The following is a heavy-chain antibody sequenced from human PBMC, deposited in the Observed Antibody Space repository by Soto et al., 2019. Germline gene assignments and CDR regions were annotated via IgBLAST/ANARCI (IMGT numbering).Heavy chain of an antibody. J-gene: IGHJ2*01. Sequence: GGSLRLSCAASGFTLSNAGMNWVRQAPGKGLEWVGRIKSKTDGETADYAAPVKGRFTFSRADSINTVYLQMNSLRSEDTAVYYCARVGGSLGYSSGPGHRNWFFDLWGRGTLVTVSS. V-gene: IGHV3-15*07. D-gene: IGHD6-19*01. CDR2: IKSKTDGETA. CDR1: GFTLSNAG. CDR3: ARVGGSLGYSSGPGHRNWFFDL.